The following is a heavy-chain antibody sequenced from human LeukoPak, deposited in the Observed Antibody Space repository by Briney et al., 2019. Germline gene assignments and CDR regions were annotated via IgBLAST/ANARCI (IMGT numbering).Heavy chain of an antibody. CDR1: GFSFSSYS. J-gene: IGHJ4*02. D-gene: IGHD3-10*01. CDR2: IGGSGSPI. V-gene: IGHV3-48*01. CDR3: ARDRLWAFDY. Sequence: PGGSLRLSCAASGFSFSSYSMNWVRQAPGKGLEWVSYIGGSGSPIYYAESVKGRFTISRGNAKNSLYLHMNSLRAEDTAVYYCARDRLWAFDYWGQGTLVTVSS.